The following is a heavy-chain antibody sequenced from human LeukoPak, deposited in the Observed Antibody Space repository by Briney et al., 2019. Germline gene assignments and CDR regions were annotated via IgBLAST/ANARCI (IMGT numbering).Heavy chain of an antibody. CDR3: AKSNGYGLIDI. D-gene: IGHD3-22*01. V-gene: IGHV1-2*02. CDR2: INPNTGGT. J-gene: IGHJ3*02. Sequence: ASVKVSCKASGYTFSGYYIHWVRQAPGQGLGWMGWINPNTGGTKYAQRFQDRVTMTRDTSISTAYMEVSRLRYDDTAVYYCAKSNGYGLIDIWGQGTMVTVSS. CDR1: GYTFSGYY.